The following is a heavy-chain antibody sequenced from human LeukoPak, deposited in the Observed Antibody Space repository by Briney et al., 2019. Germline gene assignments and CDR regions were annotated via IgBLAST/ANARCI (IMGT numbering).Heavy chain of an antibody. CDR3: ARYAPSTYGDYPSDY. J-gene: IGHJ4*02. CDR1: GFTFSSYW. CDR2: IKQDGSEK. V-gene: IGHV3-7*01. D-gene: IGHD4-17*01. Sequence: GGSLRLSCAASGFTFSSYWMSWVRQAPGKGLEWVANIKQDGSEKYYVDSVKGRFTISRDNAKNSLYLQMNSLRAEDTAVYYCARYAPSTYGDYPSDYWGQGTLVTVSS.